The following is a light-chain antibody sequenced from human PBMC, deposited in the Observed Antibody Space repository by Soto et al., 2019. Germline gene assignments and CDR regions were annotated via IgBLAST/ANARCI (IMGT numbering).Light chain of an antibody. J-gene: IGKJ3*01. Sequence: EIVLTQSPATLSLSPGERATLSCRASQSVSSYLAWYQQKPGQAPRLLIYDASNRATGIPARFSGSGSGTDFTPTISGQELNVFAVFYCQRWSNGFFSFGLGTKGD. CDR3: QRWSNGFFS. CDR1: QSVSSY. V-gene: IGKV3-11*01. CDR2: DAS.